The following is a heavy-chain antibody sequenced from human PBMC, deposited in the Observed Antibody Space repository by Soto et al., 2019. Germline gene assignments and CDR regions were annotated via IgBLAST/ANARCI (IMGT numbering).Heavy chain of an antibody. CDR1: GFTCSSYA. Sequence: GVSLRLSCAASGFTCSSYAMSWVRQAPGKGLEWVSAISGSGGSTYYADSVKGRLTISRDNSNNTLYLQMNSLRAEDTAVYHCGKDQREVKYPAHTKFLMDVRGQG. V-gene: IGHV3-23*01. J-gene: IGHJ6*02. CDR3: GKDQREVKYPAHTKFLMDV. CDR2: ISGSGGST. D-gene: IGHD2-2*01.